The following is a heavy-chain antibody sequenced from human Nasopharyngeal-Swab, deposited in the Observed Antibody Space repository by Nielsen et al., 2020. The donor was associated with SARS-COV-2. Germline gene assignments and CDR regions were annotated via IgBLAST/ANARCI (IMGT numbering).Heavy chain of an antibody. J-gene: IGHJ3*02. Sequence: WIRQPPGKGLEWIGEIYHRGSTSYNPSLKSRVTISVDTSKNQFSLKVRSVTAADTAVYYCARGSDYRAFDIWGQGTMVTVSS. CDR2: IYHRGST. CDR3: ARGSDYRAFDI. V-gene: IGHV4-34*13. D-gene: IGHD4-17*01.